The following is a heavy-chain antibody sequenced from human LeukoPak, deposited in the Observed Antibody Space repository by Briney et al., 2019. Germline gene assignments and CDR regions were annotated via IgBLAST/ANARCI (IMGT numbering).Heavy chain of an antibody. D-gene: IGHD6-13*01. CDR2: IKSKTDGGTT. J-gene: IGHJ4*02. V-gene: IGHV3-15*01. CDR1: GFTFSNAW. CDR3: NRQQLVFDC. Sequence: GGSLRLSCTASGFTFSNAWMSWVRQAPGKGLEWVGHIKSKTDGGTTDYAAAVKGRFTISRDDSRNTLYLQMNSLKAEDTAVHYCNRQQLVFDCWGQGTLVTVSS.